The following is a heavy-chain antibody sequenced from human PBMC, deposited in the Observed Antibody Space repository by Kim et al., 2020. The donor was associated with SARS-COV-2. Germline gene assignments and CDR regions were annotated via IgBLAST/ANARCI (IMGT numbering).Heavy chain of an antibody. J-gene: IGHJ6*02. V-gene: IGHV3-23*01. CDR1: GFTFSSYA. CDR3: AKGADIVVVPAAMPRAYDSYYGMDV. CDR2: ISGSGGST. D-gene: IGHD2-2*01. Sequence: GGSLRLSCAASGFTFSSYAMSWVRQAPGKGLEWVSAISGSGGSTYYADSVKGRFTISRDNSKNTLYLQMNSLRAEYTAVYYCAKGADIVVVPAAMPRAYDSYYGMDVWGQGTTVTVSS.